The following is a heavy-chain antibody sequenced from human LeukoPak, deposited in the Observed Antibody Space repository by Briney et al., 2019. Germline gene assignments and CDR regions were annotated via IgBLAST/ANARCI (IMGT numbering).Heavy chain of an antibody. Sequence: GASVKVSCKASGYTFTSYGISWVRQAPGQGLEWMGWISAYNGNTNYAQKLQGGVTMTTDTSTSTAYMELRSLRSDDTAVYYCARDLPDITMVRGSSGPTFDPWGQGTLVTVSS. J-gene: IGHJ5*02. CDR3: ARDLPDITMVRGSSGPTFDP. D-gene: IGHD3-10*01. CDR2: ISAYNGNT. CDR1: GYTFTSYG. V-gene: IGHV1-18*01.